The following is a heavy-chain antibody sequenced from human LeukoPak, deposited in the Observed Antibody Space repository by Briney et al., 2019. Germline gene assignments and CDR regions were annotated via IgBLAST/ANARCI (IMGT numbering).Heavy chain of an antibody. J-gene: IGHJ4*02. CDR1: GFTFSRHG. D-gene: IGHD4-17*01. CDR3: ARGDTTVDY. CDR2: ISPSGDIK. V-gene: IGHV3-23*01. Sequence: GGSLRLSCLASGFTFSRHGMNWVRQAPGKGLEWVSAISPSGDIKYYIDSVKGRFTISRDNSKNTLYLQMNSLRAEDTAVYYCARGDTTVDYWGQGTLVTVSS.